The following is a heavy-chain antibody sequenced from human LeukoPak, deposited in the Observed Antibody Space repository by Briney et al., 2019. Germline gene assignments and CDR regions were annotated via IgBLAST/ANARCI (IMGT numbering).Heavy chain of an antibody. J-gene: IGHJ4*02. Sequence: SQTLSLTCTVSGGSISSSGYYWGWIRQPPGKGLEWIGSISSGGSTHYIPSLKSRVTISVDTSKNQFSLKLSSVTAADTAVYYCARRSYDGSGYYYVDYWGQGTLVTVSS. CDR1: GGSISSSGYY. CDR2: ISSGGST. V-gene: IGHV4-39*01. D-gene: IGHD3-22*01. CDR3: ARRSYDGSGYYYVDY.